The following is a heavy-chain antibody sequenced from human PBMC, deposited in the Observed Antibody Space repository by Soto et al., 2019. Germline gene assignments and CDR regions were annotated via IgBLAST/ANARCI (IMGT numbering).Heavy chain of an antibody. D-gene: IGHD3-3*01. CDR3: AKVREDIFGVGTYYFHY. Sequence: GGSLRLSCAASGFTFSSYAMSWVRQAPGKGLEWVSAISGSGGSTYYADSVKGRFTISRDNSKNTLYLQMNSLRAEDTAVYYCAKVREDIFGVGTYYFHYWGQGTLVTVS. CDR1: GFTFSSYA. J-gene: IGHJ4*02. V-gene: IGHV3-23*01. CDR2: ISGSGGST.